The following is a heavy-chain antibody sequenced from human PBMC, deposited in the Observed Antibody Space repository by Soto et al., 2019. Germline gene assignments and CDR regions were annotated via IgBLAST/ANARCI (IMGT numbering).Heavy chain of an antibody. CDR2: IYYSGSP. D-gene: IGHD3-3*01. J-gene: IGHJ4*02. CDR3: VRGRVSSGFQNLDY. CDR1: GASIRSGDYY. V-gene: IGHV4-30-4*01. Sequence: QVQLQESGPGLVKPSQTLSLTCSVSGASIRSGDYYWNWIRQPPGKGLEWMAYIYYSGSPYYNPSLTRLITVSLDTPKNQFTLKLSAVTAADTAVYYCVRGRVSSGFQNLDYWGQGTLVTVSS.